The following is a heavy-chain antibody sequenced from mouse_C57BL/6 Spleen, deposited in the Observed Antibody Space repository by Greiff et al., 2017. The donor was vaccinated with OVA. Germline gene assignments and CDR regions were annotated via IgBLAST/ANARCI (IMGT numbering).Heavy chain of an antibody. J-gene: IGHJ3*01. V-gene: IGHV1-61*01. CDR1: GYTFTSYW. Sequence: QVQLKQPGAELVRPGSSVKLSCKASGYTFTSYWMDWVKQRPGQGLEWIGNIYPSDSETHYNQKFKDKATLTVDKSSSTAYLQLSSLTSEDAAVYDCARELGRGAWFAYWGQGTLVTVSA. CDR3: ARELGRGAWFAY. CDR2: IYPSDSET. D-gene: IGHD4-1*01.